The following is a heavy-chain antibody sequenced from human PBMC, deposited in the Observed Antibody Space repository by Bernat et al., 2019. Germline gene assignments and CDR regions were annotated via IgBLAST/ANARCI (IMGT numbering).Heavy chain of an antibody. CDR2: ISSSSSYI. CDR1: GFTFSSYS. V-gene: IGHV3-21*04. Sequence: EVQLVESGGGLVKPGGSLRLSCAASGFTFSSYSMNWVRQAPGKGLEWVSSISSSSSYIYYADSVKGRFTISRDNAKNSLYLQMNSLRVEDTAVYYCARGIGYTSDWYGWLDPWGQGTLVTVSS. D-gene: IGHD6-13*01. J-gene: IGHJ5*02. CDR3: ARGIGYTSDWYGWLDP.